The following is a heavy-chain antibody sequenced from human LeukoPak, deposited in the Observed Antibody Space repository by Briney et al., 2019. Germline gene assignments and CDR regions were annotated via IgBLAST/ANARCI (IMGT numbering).Heavy chain of an antibody. CDR1: GYTFTSYD. CDR3: AKGRHSSGWPNWFDP. CDR2: MNPNSGNT. Sequence: GASVKVSCKASGYTFTSYDINWVRQATGQGLEWMGWMNPNSGNTGYAQKFQGRVTITRNTSISTAYMELSSLRPEDTAVYYCAKGRHSSGWPNWFDPWGQGTLVTVSS. J-gene: IGHJ5*02. V-gene: IGHV1-8*03. D-gene: IGHD6-19*01.